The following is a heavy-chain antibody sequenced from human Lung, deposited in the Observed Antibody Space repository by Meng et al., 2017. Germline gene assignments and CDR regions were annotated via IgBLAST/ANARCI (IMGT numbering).Heavy chain of an antibody. CDR3: ARAEDHYDSSGYYYGLDY. CDR2: IIPIFGTA. CDR1: GGTFSSYA. J-gene: IGHJ4*02. V-gene: IGHV1-69*01. Sequence: VQLVMAGARVKKPGSSGTVSCNASGGTFSSYASSWLRQAPGQGLEWMGGIIPIFGTANYAQKFQGRVTITADESTSTAYMELSSLRSEDTAVYYCARAEDHYDSSGYYYGLDYWGQGTLVTVSS. D-gene: IGHD3-22*01.